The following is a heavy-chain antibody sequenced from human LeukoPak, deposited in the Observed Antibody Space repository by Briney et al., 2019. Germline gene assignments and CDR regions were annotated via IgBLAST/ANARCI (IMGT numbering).Heavy chain of an antibody. D-gene: IGHD6-13*01. J-gene: IGHJ3*01. V-gene: IGHV3-48*03. Sequence: GGSLRLSCAVSGFTFSSYGMNWVRQAPGKGLEGVSYISSSGSIRYYADSVKGRFTISRDNAKNSLYLQMNRLRLEDTAVYYCAKDNTGAAPGIIPGSFDLWGQGTMVTVSS. CDR3: AKDNTGAAPGIIPGSFDL. CDR1: GFTFSSYG. CDR2: ISSSGSIR.